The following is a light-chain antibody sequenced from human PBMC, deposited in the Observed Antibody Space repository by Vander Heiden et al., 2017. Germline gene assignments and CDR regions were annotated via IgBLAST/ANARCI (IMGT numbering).Light chain of an antibody. CDR3: QQSYSTPRT. CDR2: AAS. J-gene: IGKJ1*01. Sequence: HSPSSLSASFPFPFTLSFLARQLISSYLNWYQQKPGKAPKLLIYAASSLQSGVPSRFSGSGSGTDFTLTISSLQPEDFATYYCQQSYSTPRTFGQGTKVEIK. CDR1: QLISSY. V-gene: IGKV1-39*01.